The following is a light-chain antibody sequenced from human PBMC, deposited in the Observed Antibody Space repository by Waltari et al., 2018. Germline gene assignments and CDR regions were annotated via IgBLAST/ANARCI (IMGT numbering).Light chain of an antibody. CDR2: AAS. J-gene: IGKJ4*01. Sequence: QMTQSPSSLSASVGDRVTITCRASQSISTYLHWYRQKPGEAPNLLIYAASTLQSGVPARFSGSGSGTDFTLTINGLQPEDFATYYCQQTSTTPLTFGGGTKVEI. CDR3: QQTSTTPLT. CDR1: QSISTY. V-gene: IGKV1-39*01.